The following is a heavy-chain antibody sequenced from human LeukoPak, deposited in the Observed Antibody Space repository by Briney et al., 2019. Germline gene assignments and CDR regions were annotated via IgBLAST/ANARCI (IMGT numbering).Heavy chain of an antibody. Sequence: PGGSLTLSCVASGFTFSSYWMSWVRQAPGKGLEWVANIKQDGSEKYYVDSVKGRFTISRDNAKNSLYLQMNSLRAEDTAVYYCARDADSWGQGTLVTVSS. J-gene: IGHJ4*02. CDR1: GFTFSSYW. CDR3: ARDADS. V-gene: IGHV3-7*01. CDR2: IKQDGSEK.